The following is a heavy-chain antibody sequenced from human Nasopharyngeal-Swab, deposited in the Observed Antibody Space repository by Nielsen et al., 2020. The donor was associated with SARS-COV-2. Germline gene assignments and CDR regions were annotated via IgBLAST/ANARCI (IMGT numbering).Heavy chain of an antibody. CDR3: ATDRGNGFDI. CDR2: FHPEVGET. J-gene: IGHJ3*02. V-gene: IGHV1-24*01. CDR1: GYTLTALS. Sequence: ASVKVSCKVSGYTLTALSMHWVRQAPGKGLEWMGGFHPEVGETIYAQKFQGRGTMTEDTSTNTAYMELSSLRSEDTAVYYCATDRGNGFDIWGQGTKVTVSS.